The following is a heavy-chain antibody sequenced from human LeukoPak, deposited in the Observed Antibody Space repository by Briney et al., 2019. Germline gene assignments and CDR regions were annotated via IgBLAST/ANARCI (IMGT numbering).Heavy chain of an antibody. CDR1: GGSISSSNW. CDR2: IYHSGST. D-gene: IGHD6-13*01. J-gene: IGHJ4*02. CDR3: ARGRGAAAGPPLSGDAFDY. V-gene: IGHV4-4*02. Sequence: EPSETLSLTCVVSGGSISSSNWWSWVRQPPGKGLEWIGEIYHSGSTNSNPSLKSRVTISLDKSKNQFSLKLSSVTAADTAVYYCARGRGAAAGPPLSGDAFDYWGQGTLVTVSS.